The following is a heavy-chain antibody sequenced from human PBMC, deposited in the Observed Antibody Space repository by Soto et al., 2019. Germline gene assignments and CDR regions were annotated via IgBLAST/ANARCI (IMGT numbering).Heavy chain of an antibody. CDR3: ARDPVEMATMNWFDP. D-gene: IGHD5-12*01. V-gene: IGHV1-69*13. J-gene: IGHJ5*02. CDR2: IIPIFGTA. Sequence: SVKVSCKASGGTFSSYAISWVRQAPGQGLEWMGGIIPIFGTANYAQKFQGRVTITADESTSTAYMELSSLRSEDTAVYYCARDPVEMATMNWFDPWGQGTLVTVSS. CDR1: GGTFSSYA.